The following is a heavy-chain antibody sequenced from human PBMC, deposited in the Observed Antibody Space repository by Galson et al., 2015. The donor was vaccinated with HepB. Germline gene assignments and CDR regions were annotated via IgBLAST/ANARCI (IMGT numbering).Heavy chain of an antibody. CDR1: GFTFSSYA. CDR2: ISYDGSNK. Sequence: SLRLSCAASGFTFSSYAMHWVRQAPGKGLEWVAVISYDGSNKYYADSVKGRFTISRDNSKNTLYLQMNSLRAEDTAVYYCARAGYLDYYGSGSRDDAFDIWGQGTMVTVSS. J-gene: IGHJ3*02. CDR3: ARAGYLDYYGSGSRDDAFDI. D-gene: IGHD3-10*01. V-gene: IGHV3-30*04.